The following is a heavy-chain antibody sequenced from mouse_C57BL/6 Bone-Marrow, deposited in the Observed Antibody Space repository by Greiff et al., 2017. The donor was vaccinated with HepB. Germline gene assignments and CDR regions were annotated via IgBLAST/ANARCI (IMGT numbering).Heavy chain of an antibody. CDR3: VRSDSSGYQAWFAY. CDR1: GFPFNTYA. D-gene: IGHD3-2*02. V-gene: IGHV10-3*01. J-gene: IGHJ3*01. Sequence: GGGLVQPKGSLKLSCAASGFPFNTYAMHWVRQAPGKGLEWVARIRSKSSNYATYYADSVKDRFTISRDDSQSMLYLQMNNLKTEDTAMYYCVRSDSSGYQAWFAYWGQGTLVTVSA. CDR2: IRSKSSNYAT.